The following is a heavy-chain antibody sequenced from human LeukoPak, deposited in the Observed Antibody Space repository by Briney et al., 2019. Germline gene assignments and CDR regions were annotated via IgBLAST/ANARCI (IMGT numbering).Heavy chain of an antibody. Sequence: SETLSLTCTVSGGSISSSSYYWSWIRQPPGKGLEWIGEINHSGSTNYNPSLKSRVTISVDTSKNQFSLKLSSVTAADTAVYYCARRHRLSRVLFDYWGQGTLVAVSS. CDR2: INHSGST. D-gene: IGHD3-16*02. J-gene: IGHJ4*02. CDR1: GGSISSSSYY. V-gene: IGHV4-39*07. CDR3: ARRHRLSRVLFDY.